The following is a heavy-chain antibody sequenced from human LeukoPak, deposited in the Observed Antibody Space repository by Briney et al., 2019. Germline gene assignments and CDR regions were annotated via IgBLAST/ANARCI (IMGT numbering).Heavy chain of an antibody. CDR2: INTDGSST. D-gene: IGHD1-26*01. Sequence: GGPLRLSCAALGLTFSNYWRHWVGQAPGKGLGWFSGINTDGSSTRYADSVKGRFTISRDNAKNTLYLQMNSLRAEDTAVYYCARVSYSGNYQYYFDYWGQGTLVTVSS. CDR3: ARVSYSGNYQYYFDY. J-gene: IGHJ4*02. CDR1: GLTFSNYW. V-gene: IGHV3-74*01.